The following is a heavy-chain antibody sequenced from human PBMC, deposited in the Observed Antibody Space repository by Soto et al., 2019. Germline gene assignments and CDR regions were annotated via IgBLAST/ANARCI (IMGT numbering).Heavy chain of an antibody. Sequence: GGSMRLSCAASGFTFSSYAMHWVRQAPGKGLEWVAVISYDGSNKYYADSVKGRFTISRDNSKNTLYLQMNSLRAEDTAVYYCKKYSVHDCDCWSGSTKFCEYWRQGTPVTVSS. V-gene: IGHV3-30-3*02. D-gene: IGHD3-3*01. CDR2: ISYDGSNK. CDR1: GFTFSSYA. J-gene: IGHJ4*02. CDR3: KKYSVHDCDCWSGSTKFCEY.